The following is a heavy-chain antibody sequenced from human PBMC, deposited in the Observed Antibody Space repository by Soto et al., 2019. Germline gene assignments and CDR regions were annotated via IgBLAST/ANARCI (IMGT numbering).Heavy chain of an antibody. CDR3: ARDTYYYGSGSHPP. J-gene: IGHJ5*02. D-gene: IGHD3-10*01. CDR1: GFTFSSYS. V-gene: IGHV3-21*01. CDR2: ISSSSSYI. Sequence: EVQLVESGGGLVKPGGSLRLSCAASGFTFSSYSMNWVRQAPGKGLEWVSSISSSSSYIYYADSVKGRFTLSRDNANNSLYLQMNSLRAEDTAVYYCARDTYYYGSGSHPPWGQGTLVTVSS.